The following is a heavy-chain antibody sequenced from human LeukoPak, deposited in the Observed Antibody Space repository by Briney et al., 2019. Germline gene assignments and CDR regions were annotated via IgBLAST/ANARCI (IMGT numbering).Heavy chain of an antibody. CDR3: ARAPLSGTYYTDAFDI. CDR1: GGSISNYY. J-gene: IGHJ3*02. D-gene: IGHD1-26*01. V-gene: IGHV4-59*01. CDR2: IYYSGST. Sequence: SETLSLTCTVPGGSISNYYWSWIRQPPGKGLEWIGFIYYSGSTNYNPSLKSRVTISVDTSKNQFSLKVRSVTPADTAVYFCARAPLSGTYYTDAFDIWGQGTMVTVSS.